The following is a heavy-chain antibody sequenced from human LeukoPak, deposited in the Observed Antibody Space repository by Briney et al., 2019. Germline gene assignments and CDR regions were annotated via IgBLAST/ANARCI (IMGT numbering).Heavy chain of an antibody. CDR1: GFTFSCYA. V-gene: IGHV3-30-3*01. CDR2: ISYDGSNK. Sequence: GGSLRLSCAASGFTFSCYAMHWVRQAPGKGVEWVAVISYDGSNKYYADSVKGRFTISRDNSKNTLYLQMNSLRAEDTAVYYCARAHSSSWYSGPWGMDVWGQGTTVTVSS. J-gene: IGHJ6*02. CDR3: ARAHSSSWYSGPWGMDV. D-gene: IGHD6-13*01.